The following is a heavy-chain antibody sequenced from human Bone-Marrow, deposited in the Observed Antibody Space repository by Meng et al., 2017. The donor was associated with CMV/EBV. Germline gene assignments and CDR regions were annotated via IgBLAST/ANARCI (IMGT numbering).Heavy chain of an antibody. Sequence: LETLSLTCAVYGGSFSGYYWSWIRQPPGKGLEWIGEINHSGSTNYNPSLKSRVTISVDTSKNQFSLKLSSVTAADTAVYYCASYEYSSSSVAFDIWGQGTMVTVSS. V-gene: IGHV4-34*01. CDR3: ASYEYSSSSVAFDI. D-gene: IGHD6-6*01. CDR1: GGSFSGYY. J-gene: IGHJ3*02. CDR2: INHSGST.